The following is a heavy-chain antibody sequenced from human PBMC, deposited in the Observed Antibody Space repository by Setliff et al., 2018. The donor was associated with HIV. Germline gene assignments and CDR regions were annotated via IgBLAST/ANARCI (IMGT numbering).Heavy chain of an antibody. CDR2: INHSGST. Sequence: SETLSLTCAVYGGSFSGYYWSRIRQSPGKGLEWIGEINHSGSTKYNPSLKSRVTISVDTSKNQFSLKLSSVTAADTAVYYCARHSITLVVGVPERDDAFDIWGQGTMVTVSS. CDR3: ARHSITLVVGVPERDDAFDI. D-gene: IGHD3-22*01. J-gene: IGHJ3*02. CDR1: GGSFSGYY. V-gene: IGHV4-34*01.